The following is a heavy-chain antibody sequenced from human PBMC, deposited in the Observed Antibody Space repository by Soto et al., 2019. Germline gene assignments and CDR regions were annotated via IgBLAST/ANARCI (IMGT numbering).Heavy chain of an antibody. CDR1: GGSISSYY. D-gene: IGHD3-3*01. CDR3: ARAGDDFWSGYRYYYYYYMDV. Sequence: PSETLSLTCTVSGGSISSYYWSWIRQPPGKGLEWIGYIYYSGSTNYNPSLKSRVTISVDTSKNQFSLKLSSVTAADTAVYYCARAGDDFWSGYRYYYYYYMDVWGKGTTVTVSS. V-gene: IGHV4-59*01. J-gene: IGHJ6*03. CDR2: IYYSGST.